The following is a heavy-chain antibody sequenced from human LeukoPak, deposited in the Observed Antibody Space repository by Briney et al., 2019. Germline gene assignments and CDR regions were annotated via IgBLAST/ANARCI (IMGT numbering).Heavy chain of an antibody. CDR3: AKKIVTGPGHNWFDP. CDR2: IKPDGSEV. Sequence: QPGGSLRLSCAASGFTFSNYYMSWVRQAPGKGLEWVANIKPDGSEVYFVDSLRGRFTISRDNAKNSLYLQMNSLRAEDTAIYYCAKKIVTGPGHNWFDPWGQGTLVTVSS. D-gene: IGHD2-21*02. CDR1: GFTFSNYY. V-gene: IGHV3-7*03. J-gene: IGHJ5*02.